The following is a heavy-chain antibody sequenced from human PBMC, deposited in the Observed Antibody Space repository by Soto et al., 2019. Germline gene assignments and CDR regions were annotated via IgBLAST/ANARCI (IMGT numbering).Heavy chain of an antibody. V-gene: IGHV1-2*02. D-gene: IGHD3-9*01. CDR3: AREGTGYSAFDI. Sequence: GASVKVSCKASGYTFSGYYMHGVRQAPGQGLEWMGWINPKSGGTKYVQKFQGRVTMTRDTSSNTVYMDLSRLTSDDTAVYYCAREGTGYSAFDIWGQGTTVTVSS. J-gene: IGHJ3*02. CDR1: GYTFSGYY. CDR2: INPKSGGT.